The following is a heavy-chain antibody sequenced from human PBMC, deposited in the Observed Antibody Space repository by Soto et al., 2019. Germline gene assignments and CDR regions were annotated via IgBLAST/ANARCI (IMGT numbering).Heavy chain of an antibody. CDR3: ARGPIVVVTAAMLYGMDV. CDR2: IYYSGST. CDR1: GGPIISYY. D-gene: IGHD2-2*01. V-gene: IGHV4-59*01. J-gene: IGHJ6*02. Sequence: SETLSLTCTVSGGPIISYYWSWIRQPPGKGLEWIRYIYYSGSTNYNPSLKSRVTISVDTSKNQFSLKPSSVPAADTAVYYCARGPIVVVTAAMLYGMDVWGQGTTVTVSS.